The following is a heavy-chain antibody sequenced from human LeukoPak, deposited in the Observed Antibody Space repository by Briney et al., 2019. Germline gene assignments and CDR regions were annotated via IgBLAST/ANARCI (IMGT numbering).Heavy chain of an antibody. Sequence: GGSLRLSCAASGFTFSDYAMHWVRQAPGKGLEYVSGISTDGGGTYYVKSVKGRFTISRDNSKNTLYLQMGSLRAEDMAVYYCARYGSGSYYHYWGQGTLVTVSS. J-gene: IGHJ4*02. V-gene: IGHV3-64*01. D-gene: IGHD3-10*01. CDR1: GFTFSDYA. CDR3: ARYGSGSYYHY. CDR2: ISTDGGGT.